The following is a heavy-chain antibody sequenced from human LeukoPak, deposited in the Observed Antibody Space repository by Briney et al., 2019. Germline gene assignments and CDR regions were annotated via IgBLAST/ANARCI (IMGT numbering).Heavy chain of an antibody. CDR2: INPNSGGT. J-gene: IGHJ3*02. V-gene: IGHV1-2*02. D-gene: IGHD4-17*01. CDR3: ATGVGDYGAFDI. CDR1: GYTFTGYY. Sequence: ASVKVSCKASGYTFTGYYMHWVRQAPGQGLEWMGWINPNSGGTNYAQKFQGRVTMTRDTSISTAYMELSRLRSEDTAVYYCATGVGDYGAFDIWGQGTMVTVSS.